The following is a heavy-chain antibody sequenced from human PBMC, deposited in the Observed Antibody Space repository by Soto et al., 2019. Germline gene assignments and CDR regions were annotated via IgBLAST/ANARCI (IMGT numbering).Heavy chain of an antibody. Sequence: GASVKVSCKASGGTFSSYAISWVRQAPGQGLEWKGGIIPIFGTANYAQKFQGRVTITADESTSTAYMELSSLRSEDTAVYYCARESPNCSGGSCYGGTYYFDYWGQGTLVTVSS. D-gene: IGHD2-15*01. CDR2: IIPIFGTA. V-gene: IGHV1-69*13. J-gene: IGHJ4*02. CDR3: ARESPNCSGGSCYGGTYYFDY. CDR1: GGTFSSYA.